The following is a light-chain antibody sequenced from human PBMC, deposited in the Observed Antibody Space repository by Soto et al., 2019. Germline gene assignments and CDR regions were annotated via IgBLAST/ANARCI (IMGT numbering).Light chain of an antibody. CDR2: ANA. J-gene: IGLJ3*02. CDR3: QSYDSTLSGWV. Sequence: QSVLTQPPSVSGAPGQRVAISCPGSSSNIGAGSNVHWYQQLPGTAPKLLIYANALRPSGVPDRFSGSKSGTSASLAITGLQAEDEADYFCQSYDSTLSGWVFGGGTKLTVL. CDR1: SSNIGAGSN. V-gene: IGLV1-40*01.